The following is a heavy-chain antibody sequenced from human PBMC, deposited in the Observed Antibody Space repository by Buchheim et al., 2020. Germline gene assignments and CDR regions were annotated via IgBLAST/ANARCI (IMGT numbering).Heavy chain of an antibody. CDR2: ISYDGSNK. J-gene: IGHJ4*02. CDR3: AKGPKWELGYPAL. CDR1: GFTFSSYG. D-gene: IGHD1-26*01. V-gene: IGHV3-30*18. Sequence: QVQLVESGGGVVQPGRSLRLSCAASGFTFSSYGMHWVRQAPGKGLEWVAVISYDGSNKYYADSVKGRFTISRDNSKNTLYLQMNSLRAEDTAVYYCAKGPKWELGYPALGGQGTL.